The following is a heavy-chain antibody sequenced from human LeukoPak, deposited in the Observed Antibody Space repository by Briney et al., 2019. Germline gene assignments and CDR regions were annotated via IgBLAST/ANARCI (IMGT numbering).Heavy chain of an antibody. Sequence: PGGSLRLSCAVSGFTVSSNYMSWVRQAPGKGLEWVSSISTSSSYIYYADSVRGRFTISRDNARNSLYLQMNSLRAEDTAVYYCARDPNPALALNYYDSSGYMYYFDYWGQGTLVTVSS. CDR1: GFTVSSNY. CDR2: ISTSSSYI. CDR3: ARDPNPALALNYYDSSGYMYYFDY. J-gene: IGHJ4*02. V-gene: IGHV3-21*01. D-gene: IGHD3-22*01.